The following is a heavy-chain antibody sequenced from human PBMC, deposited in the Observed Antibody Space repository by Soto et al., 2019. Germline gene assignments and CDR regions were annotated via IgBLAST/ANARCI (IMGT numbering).Heavy chain of an antibody. D-gene: IGHD1-26*01. V-gene: IGHV3-30*18. Sequence: SLRLSCAASGFTFSSYGMHWVRQAPGKGLEWVAVISYDGSNKYYADSVKGRFTISRDNSKNTLYLQMNSLRAEDTAVYYCAKDVVVGATPGLGDYYYYYGMDVWGQVTTVTVA. J-gene: IGHJ6*02. CDR3: AKDVVVGATPGLGDYYYYYGMDV. CDR1: GFTFSSYG. CDR2: ISYDGSNK.